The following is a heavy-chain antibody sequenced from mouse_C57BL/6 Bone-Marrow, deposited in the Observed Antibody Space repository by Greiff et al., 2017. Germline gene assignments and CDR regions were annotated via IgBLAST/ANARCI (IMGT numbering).Heavy chain of an antibody. CDR3: TRLSYSNYVDYAMDY. J-gene: IGHJ4*01. CDR1: GYTFTDYE. CDR2: IDPETGGT. V-gene: IGHV1-15*01. Sequence: QVQLKQSGAELVRPGASVTLSCKASGYTFTDYEMHWVKQTPVHGLEWIGAIDPETGGTAYNQKFKGKAILTADKSSSTAYMELRSLTSEDSAVYYCTRLSYSNYVDYAMDYWGQGTSVTVSS. D-gene: IGHD2-5*01.